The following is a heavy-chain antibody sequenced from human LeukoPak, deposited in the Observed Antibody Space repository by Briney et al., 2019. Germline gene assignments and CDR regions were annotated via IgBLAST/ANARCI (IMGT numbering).Heavy chain of an antibody. Sequence: AGGSLRLSWAASGFTFSSYSMSWGRQAGGKLLWLGSSISSTSTYIYSAAPVTGRFTISRDTAKTSMYLQLTTLRAAATAVYSRARVGGSSSAFDYWGQGTLVTVSS. CDR2: ISSTSTYI. CDR1: GFTFSSYS. CDR3: ARVGGSSSAFDY. J-gene: IGHJ4*02. D-gene: IGHD6-6*01. V-gene: IGHV3-21*01.